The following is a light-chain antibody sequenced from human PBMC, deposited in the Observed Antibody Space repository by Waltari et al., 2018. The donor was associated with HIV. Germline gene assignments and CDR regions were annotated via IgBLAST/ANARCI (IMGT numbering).Light chain of an antibody. CDR3: CSYAGSSTLG. Sequence: QSALTQPASVSGSPGQSLTIPCTGTSSDVGGYHYVSLYQQYPGKAPKLMIYDVNKRPSGISIRFSGSKSGNTASLTISGLQAEDEADYYCCSYAGSSTLGFGGGTKLTVL. CDR2: DVN. V-gene: IGLV2-23*02. CDR1: SSDVGGYHY. J-gene: IGLJ2*01.